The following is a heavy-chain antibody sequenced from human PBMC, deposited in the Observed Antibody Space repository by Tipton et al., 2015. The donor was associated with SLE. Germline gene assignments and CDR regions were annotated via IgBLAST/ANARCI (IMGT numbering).Heavy chain of an antibody. CDR2: ISSNGGST. J-gene: IGHJ4*02. CDR1: GFTFSSYG. CDR3: ARDLGLHYSSQRY. D-gene: IGHD6-19*01. Sequence: QLVQSGGGVVQPGGPLRLSCAASGFTFSSYGMHWVRQAPGKGLEYVSAISSNGGSTYYADSVKGRFTISRDNSKNTLYLQMNSLRAEDTAVYYCARDLGLHYSSQRYWGQGTLVTVSS. V-gene: IGHV3-64*04.